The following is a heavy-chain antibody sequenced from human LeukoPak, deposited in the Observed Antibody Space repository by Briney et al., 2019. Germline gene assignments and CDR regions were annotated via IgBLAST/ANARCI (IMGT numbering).Heavy chain of an antibody. CDR2: ISGTTGGT. D-gene: IGHD2-21*01. CDR3: ARVACGTECYYRLDV. J-gene: IGHJ6*02. CDR1: GFTFTSQA. V-gene: IGHV3-23*01. Sequence: GGSLRLSCATSGFTFTSQAMTWVRQAPGKGLEGVSGISGTTGGTFYGDYVKGRFTVSRDNSRDKLYLQMNSLRAEDAAVYFXARVACGTECYYRLDVWGQGTTVTVSS.